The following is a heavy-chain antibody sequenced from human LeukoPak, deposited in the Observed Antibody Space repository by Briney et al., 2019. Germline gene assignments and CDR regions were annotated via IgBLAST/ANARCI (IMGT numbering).Heavy chain of an antibody. CDR2: VYHDGST. CDR3: ARDRGGYTYSHDY. V-gene: IGHV4-4*02. Sequence: PSETLSLTCAVSGGSISSNNWWIWVRQSPEKGLEWIGEVYHDGSTNYNPSLKSRVTISMDKSKNQLSLKLNFVTAADTAVYYCARDRGGYTYSHDYWGQGTLVTVSS. J-gene: IGHJ4*02. CDR1: GGSISSNNW. D-gene: IGHD5-18*01.